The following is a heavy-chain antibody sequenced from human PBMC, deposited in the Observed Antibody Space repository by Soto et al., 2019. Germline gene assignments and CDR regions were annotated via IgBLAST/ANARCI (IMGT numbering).Heavy chain of an antibody. D-gene: IGHD1-26*01. CDR2: ISPFNGHT. CDR3: ARDAGGGSYLAY. Sequence: QVQLVQSGGEVKRPGASVKVSCKPSGYTFTNYVIDWVRQAPGQGLEWMGWISPFNGHTKYAQKFQGRVTLTTDTSTSTAYMELTSLTFDDTAVYYCARDAGGGSYLAYWGQGTLVTVSS. CDR1: GYTFTNYV. J-gene: IGHJ4*02. V-gene: IGHV1-18*01.